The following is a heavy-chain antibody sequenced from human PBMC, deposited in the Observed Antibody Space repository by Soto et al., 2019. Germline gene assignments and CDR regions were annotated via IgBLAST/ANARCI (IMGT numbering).Heavy chain of an antibody. D-gene: IGHD2-15*01. CDR1: GGSISSGGYY. V-gene: IGHV4-31*03. CDR2: IYYSGST. CDR3: AITGYWSGGSCYRPYYFDY. J-gene: IGHJ4*02. Sequence: SETLSLTCTISGGSISSGGYYWSWIRQHPGKGLEWIGYIYYSGSTYYNPSLKSRVTISVDTSKNQFSLKLSSVSVADTAVYYWAITGYWSGGSCYRPYYFDYWGQGTLVTVSS.